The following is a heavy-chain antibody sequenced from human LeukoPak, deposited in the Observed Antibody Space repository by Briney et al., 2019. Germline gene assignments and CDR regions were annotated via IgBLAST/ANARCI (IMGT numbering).Heavy chain of an antibody. CDR1: GGSFSDYS. Sequence: SETLSLTCAVYGGSFSDYSWSWIRQPPGKGLEWIGEINHSGGTNHNPSLKSRVTISVDTSKNQFPLKLSSVTAADTAVYYCARQRDPSASGAFDIWGQGTMVTVSS. V-gene: IGHV4-34*01. J-gene: IGHJ3*02. CDR3: ARQRDPSASGAFDI. CDR2: INHSGGT. D-gene: IGHD6-19*01.